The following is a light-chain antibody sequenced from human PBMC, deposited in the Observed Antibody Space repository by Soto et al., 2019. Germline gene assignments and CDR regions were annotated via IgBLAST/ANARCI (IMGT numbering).Light chain of an antibody. CDR2: RAY. CDR3: QQDDSYSWT. Sequence: IQMTQSPSTLYASVGDRVIITCRASQSIRSNLAWYQQKPGKGPKLLIYRAYSLESGVPSRFSGSGSGTDFTLTISSLQPDDFATYLCQQDDSYSWTFGQGTKVEIK. CDR1: QSIRSN. V-gene: IGKV1-5*03. J-gene: IGKJ1*01.